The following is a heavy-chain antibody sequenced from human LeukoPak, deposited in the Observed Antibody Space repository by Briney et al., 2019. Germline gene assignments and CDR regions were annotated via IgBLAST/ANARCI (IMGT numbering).Heavy chain of an antibody. D-gene: IGHD2-8*01. CDR3: ARESTVYSDY. CDR2: ISSSGTYI. CDR1: GFTFSSYT. J-gene: IGHJ4*02. Sequence: PGGSPRLSCAASGFTFSSYTINWVRQAPGKGLEWVSSISSSGTYIYYADSVKGRFTISRDNAKNSLYLQMNGLRAEDTAVYYCARESTVYSDYWGQGTLVTVSS. V-gene: IGHV3-21*01.